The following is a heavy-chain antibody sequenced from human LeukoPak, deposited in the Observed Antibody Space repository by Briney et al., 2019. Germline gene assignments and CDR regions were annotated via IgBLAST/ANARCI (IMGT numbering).Heavy chain of an antibody. V-gene: IGHV3-21*01. CDR2: ISSSSSYI. CDR1: GFTFSSYS. D-gene: IGHD3-3*01. J-gene: IGHJ5*02. CDR3: ARDGNTIFGVVISPNWFDP. Sequence: PGGSLRLSCAASGFTFSSYSMNWVRQAPGKGLEWVSSISSSSSYIYYADSVKGRFTISRDNAKNSLYLQMNSLRAEDTAVYYCARDGNTIFGVVISPNWFDPWGQGTLVTVSS.